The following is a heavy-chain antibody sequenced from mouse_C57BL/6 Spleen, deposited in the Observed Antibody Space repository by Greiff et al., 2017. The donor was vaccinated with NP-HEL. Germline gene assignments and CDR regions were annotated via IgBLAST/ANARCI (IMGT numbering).Heavy chain of an antibody. D-gene: IGHD2-5*01. CDR2: INPSSGYT. CDR1: GYTFTSYT. Sequence: VQLQQSGAELARPGASVKMSCKASGYTFTSYTMHWVKQRPGHGLEWIGYINPSSGYTKYNQKFKDKATLTADKSSSTAYMQLSSLTSEDSAVYYCARGGYSNPFDYWGQGTTLTVSS. J-gene: IGHJ2*01. V-gene: IGHV1-4*01. CDR3: ARGGYSNPFDY.